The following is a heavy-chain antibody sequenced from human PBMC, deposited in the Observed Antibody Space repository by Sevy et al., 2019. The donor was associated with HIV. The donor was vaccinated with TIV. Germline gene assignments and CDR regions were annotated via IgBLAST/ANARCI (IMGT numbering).Heavy chain of an antibody. V-gene: IGHV4-39*01. CDR1: GGPISSDSYY. Sequence: SETLSLTCIVSGGPISSDSYYWGWIRQPPGKGLEWIGSIYYTGSTYYNPSLKSRVTISSDTSKNQFSLRLSSVTAADTALYFCARPSSLYYYYAMDVWGQGTTVTVSS. CDR3: ARPSSLYYYYAMDV. D-gene: IGHD3-10*01. J-gene: IGHJ6*02. CDR2: IYYTGST.